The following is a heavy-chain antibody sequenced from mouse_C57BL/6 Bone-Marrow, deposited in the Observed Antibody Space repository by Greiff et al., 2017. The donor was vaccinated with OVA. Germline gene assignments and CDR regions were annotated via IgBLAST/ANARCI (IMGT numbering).Heavy chain of an antibody. D-gene: IGHD2-5*01. V-gene: IGHV6-6*01. J-gene: IGHJ1*03. CDR2: IRNKANNHAT. Sequence: EVMLVESGGGLVQPGGSMKLSCAASGFTFSDAWMDWVRQSPEKGLEWVAEIRNKANNHATYYAESVKGRFTISRDDSKSSVYLQMNSLRAEDTGIYYCTRDYSNYVYFDVWGTGTTVTVSS. CDR1: GFTFSDAW. CDR3: TRDYSNYVYFDV.